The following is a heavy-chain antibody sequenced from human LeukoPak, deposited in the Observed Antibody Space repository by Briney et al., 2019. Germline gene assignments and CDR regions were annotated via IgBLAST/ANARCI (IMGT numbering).Heavy chain of an antibody. D-gene: IGHD3-3*01. CDR2: IYYSGST. CDR3: ARAGWDDFWSGYSYYFDY. CDR1: GGSISSYY. V-gene: IGHV4-59*01. Sequence: PSETLSLTCTVSGGSISSYYWSWIRQPPGKGLEWIGYIYYSGSTNYNPPLKSRVNISVDTSKNQFSLKLSSVTAADTAVYYCARAGWDDFWSGYSYYFDYWGQGTLVTVSS. J-gene: IGHJ4*02.